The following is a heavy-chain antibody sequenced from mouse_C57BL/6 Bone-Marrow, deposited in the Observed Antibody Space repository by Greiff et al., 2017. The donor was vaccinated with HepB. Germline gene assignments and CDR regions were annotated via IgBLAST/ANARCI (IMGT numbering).Heavy chain of an antibody. CDR1: GFTFSDYY. CDR2: INYDGSST. CDR3: ARAYGSSSFYAMDY. Sequence: EVMLVESEGGLVQPGSSMKLSCTASGFTFSDYYMAWVRQVPEKGLEWVANINYDGSSTYYLDSLKSRFIISRDNAKNILYLQMSSLKSEDTATYYCARAYGSSSFYAMDYWGQGTSVTVSS. V-gene: IGHV5-16*01. D-gene: IGHD1-1*01. J-gene: IGHJ4*01.